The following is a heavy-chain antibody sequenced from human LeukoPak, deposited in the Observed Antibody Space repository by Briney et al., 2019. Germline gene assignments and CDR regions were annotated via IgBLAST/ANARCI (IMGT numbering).Heavy chain of an antibody. V-gene: IGHV3-23*01. Sequence: GGSLRLSCAASGFTFSSYAMSWVPHAPGEGLEWGSAISGSGGSTYYADSVKGRFTISRDNSKNTLYLQMNSLRAEDTAVYYCAKSFGIAAAGTRSAFGYWGQGTLVTVSS. CDR2: ISGSGGST. D-gene: IGHD6-13*01. J-gene: IGHJ4*02. CDR1: GFTFSSYA. CDR3: AKSFGIAAAGTRSAFGY.